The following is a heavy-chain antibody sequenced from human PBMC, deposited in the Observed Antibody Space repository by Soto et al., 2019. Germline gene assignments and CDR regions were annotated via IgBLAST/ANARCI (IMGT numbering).Heavy chain of an antibody. J-gene: IGHJ3*02. CDR1: GGSISSSNW. D-gene: IGHD3-10*01. Sequence: QVQLQESGPGLVKPSGTLSLTCAVSGGSISSSNWWSWVRQPPGKGLEWIGEIYHSGSTNYNPSLKSRVTISVDKSMNQFSLKLSSVTSADTAVYYCARRRFGEFGAFDIWGQGTMVTVSS. V-gene: IGHV4-4*02. CDR3: ARRRFGEFGAFDI. CDR2: IYHSGST.